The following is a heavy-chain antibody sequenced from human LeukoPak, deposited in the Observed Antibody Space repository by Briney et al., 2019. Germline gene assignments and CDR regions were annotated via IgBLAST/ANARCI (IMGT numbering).Heavy chain of an antibody. J-gene: IGHJ5*02. CDR2: LYWNDDQ. CDR1: GFSLSTSGVG. Sequence: SGPTLVNPTQTLTLTCTFSGFSLSTSGVGVGWIRQPPGKALEWLALLYWNDDQRYSPSLKSRLTITKDTSNNQVVLTMTNMDPVDTATYYCAHRRRYCSSTSCPNWFDPWGQGTLVTVSS. CDR3: AHRRRYCSSTSCPNWFDP. V-gene: IGHV2-5*01. D-gene: IGHD2-2*01.